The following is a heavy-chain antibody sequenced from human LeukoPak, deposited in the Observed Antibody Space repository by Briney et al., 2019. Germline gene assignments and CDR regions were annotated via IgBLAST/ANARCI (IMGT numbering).Heavy chain of an antibody. Sequence: GGSLRLSCTASGFIFSGAWMAWIRQAPGEGLEWVAIIKKDGSEKYYVDSMKGRFTISRDNAKNSLFLQMNSLRAEDTAIYYCTTDTWYSAGHWGQGTLVTVSS. V-gene: IGHV3-7*03. CDR2: IKKDGSEK. D-gene: IGHD2-15*01. J-gene: IGHJ4*02. CDR1: GFIFSGAW. CDR3: TTDTWYSAGH.